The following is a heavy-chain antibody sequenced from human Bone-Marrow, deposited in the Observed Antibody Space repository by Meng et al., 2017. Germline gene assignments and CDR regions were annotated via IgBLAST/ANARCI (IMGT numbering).Heavy chain of an antibody. CDR2: IYHGGDT. V-gene: IGHV4/OR15-8*02. CDR3: ASWIYSCGWQ. CDR1: GGSISSIDW. J-gene: IGHJ4*02. Sequence: QVRLQESGPGLVKPSGTLSLTCVVSGGSISSIDWGSWVRQPPGKGLEWIGEIYHGGDTNYNPSLKSRVTIAIDKSKNQFSLKLSSVTAADTAVYYCASWIYSCGWQWGQGALVTVSS. D-gene: IGHD6-19*01.